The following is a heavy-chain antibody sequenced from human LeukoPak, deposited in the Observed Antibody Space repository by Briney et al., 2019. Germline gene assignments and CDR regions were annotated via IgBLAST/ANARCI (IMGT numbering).Heavy chain of an antibody. CDR1: GYTFRTYE. J-gene: IGHJ6*04. CDR3: ARGLVVAATPPYSYFGMDV. CDR2: ISSSGSSI. V-gene: IGHV3-48*03. D-gene: IGHD2-15*01. Sequence: GGSQGLSCAASGYTFRTYEMNWARHAPGKGLVELSYISSSGSSIYSADSVKCRFTISKDNDKNSLYLQMNSLRAEDTAVYYCARGLVVAATPPYSYFGMDVWGKGTTVTVSS.